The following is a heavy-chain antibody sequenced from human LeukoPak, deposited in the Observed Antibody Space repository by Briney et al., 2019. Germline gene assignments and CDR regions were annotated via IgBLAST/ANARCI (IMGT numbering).Heavy chain of an antibody. V-gene: IGHV4-59*01. J-gene: IGHJ3*02. CDR1: GXSISSYY. Sequence: SETLSLTCTVSGXSISSYYWNWIRQPPGKGLEWIGYIYYSGSTNYNPSLKSRVTISVDTSKNQFSLKLSSVTAADTAVYYCAGRLWRRDGYNLSAFDIRGQGTMVTVSS. CDR3: AGRLWRRDGYNLSAFDI. CDR2: IYYSGST. D-gene: IGHD5-24*01.